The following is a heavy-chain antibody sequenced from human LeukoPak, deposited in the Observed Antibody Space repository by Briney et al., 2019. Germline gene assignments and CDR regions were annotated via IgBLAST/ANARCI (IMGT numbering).Heavy chain of an antibody. V-gene: IGHV1-2*02. CDR1: GYTFTGYY. CDR3: CTGVRGLKGALDY. D-gene: IGHD3-10*01. Sequence: ASVKVSCKASGYTFTGYYMHWVRQAPGQGLEWMGWINPNSGGTNYAQKFQGRVTMTRDTSISTAYMELSRLRSDDTAVYYCCTGVRGLKGALDYWGQGTLVTVSS. CDR2: INPNSGGT. J-gene: IGHJ4*02.